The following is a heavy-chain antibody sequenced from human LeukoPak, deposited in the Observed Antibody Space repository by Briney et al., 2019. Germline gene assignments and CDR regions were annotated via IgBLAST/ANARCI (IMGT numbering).Heavy chain of an antibody. V-gene: IGHV3-7*01. J-gene: IGHJ4*02. CDR3: ASAVRGSSVDY. Sequence: GGSLRLSCAASGFSFSSYWMSWIRKTPGKGLEYVANIESNGGDKYYVDSVKGRFTISRDSAKHSLSLQMNSLRAEDTAVYYCASAVRGSSVDYWGQGTLVTVSS. CDR1: GFSFSSYW. CDR2: IESNGGDK.